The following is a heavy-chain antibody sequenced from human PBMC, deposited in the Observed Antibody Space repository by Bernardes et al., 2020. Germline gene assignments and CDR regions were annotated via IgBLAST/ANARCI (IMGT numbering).Heavy chain of an antibody. Sequence: ASVKVSCKASGYTFTSYDINWVRQATGQGLEWMGWMNPNSGNTGYAQKFQGRVTMTRNTSISTAYMELSSLRSEDTAVYYCARGLPVDYGMDVWGQGTTVTVS. CDR1: GYTFTSYD. V-gene: IGHV1-8*01. J-gene: IGHJ6*02. CDR2: MNPNSGNT. CDR3: ARGLPVDYGMDV.